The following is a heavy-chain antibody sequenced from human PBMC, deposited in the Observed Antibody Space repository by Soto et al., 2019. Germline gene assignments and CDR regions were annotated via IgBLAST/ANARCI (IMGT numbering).Heavy chain of an antibody. CDR3: TRDFQGPLDYGMDV. D-gene: IGHD1-1*01. CDR2: VKYDGGQT. CDR1: GFTFSSYW. V-gene: IGHV3-7*01. Sequence: GGSLRLSCADSGFTFSSYWMSWVRQAPGKGLEWVANVKYDGGQTYYVGSVKGRFTISRDNAKNSLYLQMNSLRAEDTAVYYCTRDFQGPLDYGMDVWGQGTTVTVSS. J-gene: IGHJ6*02.